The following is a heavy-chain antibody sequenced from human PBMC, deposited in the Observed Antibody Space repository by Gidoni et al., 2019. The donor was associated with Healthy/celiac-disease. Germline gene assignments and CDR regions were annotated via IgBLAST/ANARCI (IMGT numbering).Heavy chain of an antibody. CDR1: GFTFSSYG. J-gene: IGHJ1*01. CDR2: IWYDGSNK. CDR3: ARDSESGSYFQH. V-gene: IGHV3-33*01. D-gene: IGHD1-26*01. Sequence: QVQLVESGGGVVQPGRSLRLSCAASGFTFSSYGMHWVRQAPGKGLEGVAVIWYDGSNKYYADSVKGRFTISRDNSKNTLYLQMNSLRAEDTAVYYCARDSESGSYFQHWGQGTLVTVSS.